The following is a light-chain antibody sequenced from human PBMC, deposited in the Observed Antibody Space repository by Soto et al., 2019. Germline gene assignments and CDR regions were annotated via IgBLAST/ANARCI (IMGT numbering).Light chain of an antibody. J-gene: IGKJ4*01. CDR2: DAS. V-gene: IGKV3-11*01. Sequence: EIIWSLSPATVSLSPRERATLXCRASQSVSSYLAWYQQKPGQAPRLLIYDASNRATGIPARFSGSGSGTDFTLTISSLEPEDFAVYYCQQRSNWPPGGTFGGGTKVDVK. CDR3: QQRSNWPPGGT. CDR1: QSVSSY.